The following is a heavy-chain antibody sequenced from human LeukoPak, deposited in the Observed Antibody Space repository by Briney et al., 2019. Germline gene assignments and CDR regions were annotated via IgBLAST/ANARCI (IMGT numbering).Heavy chain of an antibody. CDR2: INSGGST. CDR1: GFTVSSYN. J-gene: IGHJ4*02. CDR3: ASVTDY. Sequence: GGSLRLSCAASGFTVSSYNMSWVRQAPGKVLEWVSIINSGGSTYYADSVKGRFTISRDNSKNTLYLQMNSLRAEDTAVYYCASVTDYWGQGPRDTVSS. V-gene: IGHV3-53*01.